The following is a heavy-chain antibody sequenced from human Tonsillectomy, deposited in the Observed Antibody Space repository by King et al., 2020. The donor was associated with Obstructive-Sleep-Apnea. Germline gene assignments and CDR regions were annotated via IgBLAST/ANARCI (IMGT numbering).Heavy chain of an antibody. CDR1: GGSISRYY. D-gene: IGHD6-19*01. Sequence: HLQESGPGLVKPSETLSLTCTVSGGSISRYYWSWIRQPPGKGLEWIGYISYSGSTNYNPSLKSRVTMSVDTSKNQFSLRLSSVTAADTAVYYCGGNRSGWCDYWGQGTLVTVSS. V-gene: IGHV4-59*03. J-gene: IGHJ4*02. CDR2: ISYSGST. CDR3: GGNRSGWCDY.